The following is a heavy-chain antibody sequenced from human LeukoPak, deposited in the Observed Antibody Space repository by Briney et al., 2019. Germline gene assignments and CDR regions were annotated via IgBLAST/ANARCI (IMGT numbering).Heavy chain of an antibody. V-gene: IGHV1-58*02. J-gene: IGHJ6*02. Sequence: ASVKVSCKASEFTFTSSAMQWVRQARGQRLEWIGWIVVGSGNTNYAQKFQERVTITRDMSTSTACMELSSLRSEDTAVYYCAAGLDILTKLDYYYGMDVWGQGTTVTVSS. CDR3: AAGLDILTKLDYYYGMDV. D-gene: IGHD2-2*03. CDR2: IVVGSGNT. CDR1: EFTFTSSA.